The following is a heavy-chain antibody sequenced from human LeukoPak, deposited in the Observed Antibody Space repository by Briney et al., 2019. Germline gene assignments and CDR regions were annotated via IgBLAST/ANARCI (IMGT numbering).Heavy chain of an antibody. D-gene: IGHD3-10*01. J-gene: IGHJ3*01. CDR2: IYHSGST. Sequence: SGTLSLTCAVSGVSISSNNWWSWVRQPPGKGLEWIGEIYHSGSTDYNPSLESRVTISVDKSKNQFSLKLSSVTAADTAVYYCARGFYGSGSYSSPGFHAFDVWGQGTMVTVSS. CDR1: GVSISSNNW. CDR3: ARGFYGSGSYSSPGFHAFDV. V-gene: IGHV4-4*02.